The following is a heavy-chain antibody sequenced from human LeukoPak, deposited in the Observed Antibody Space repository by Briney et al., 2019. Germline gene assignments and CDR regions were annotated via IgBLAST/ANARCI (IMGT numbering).Heavy chain of an antibody. J-gene: IGHJ4*02. Sequence: PGRSLRLSCAASGFTFSSYGMHWVRQAPGKGLEWVTVISYDGSNKYYADSVKGRFTISRDNSKNTLYLQMNSLRAEDTAVYYCAKDKAGGMKRALDYWGQGTLVTVSS. CDR3: AKDKAGGMKRALDY. CDR2: ISYDGSNK. D-gene: IGHD3-16*01. CDR1: GFTFSSYG. V-gene: IGHV3-30*18.